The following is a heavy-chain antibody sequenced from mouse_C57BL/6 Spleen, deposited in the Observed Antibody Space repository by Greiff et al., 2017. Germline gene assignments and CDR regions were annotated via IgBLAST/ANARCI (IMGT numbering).Heavy chain of an antibody. Sequence: QVQLQQSGAELVRPGTSVKVSCKASGYAFTNYLIEWVKQRPGQGLEWIGVINPGSGGTNYNEKFKGKATLTADKSSSTAYMQLSSLTSEDSAVYFCARSRDYGSPFDYWGQGTTLTVSS. V-gene: IGHV1-54*01. J-gene: IGHJ2*01. CDR2: INPGSGGT. CDR1: GYAFTNYL. D-gene: IGHD1-1*01. CDR3: ARSRDYGSPFDY.